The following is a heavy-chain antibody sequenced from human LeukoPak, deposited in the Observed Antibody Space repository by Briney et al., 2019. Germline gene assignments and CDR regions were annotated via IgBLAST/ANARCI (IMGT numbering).Heavy chain of an antibody. J-gene: IGHJ4*02. Sequence: SETLSLTCTVSGGSISSSSYYWGWIRQPLGKGLEWIGSIYYSGSTYYNPSLKSRVTISVDTSKNQFSLKLSSVTAADTAVYYCARHSSSWYYVDYWGQGTLVTVSS. V-gene: IGHV4-39*01. D-gene: IGHD6-13*01. CDR3: ARHSSSWYYVDY. CDR2: IYYSGST. CDR1: GGSISSSSYY.